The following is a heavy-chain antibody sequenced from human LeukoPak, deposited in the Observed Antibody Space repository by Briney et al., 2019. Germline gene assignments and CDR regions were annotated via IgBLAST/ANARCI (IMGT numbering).Heavy chain of an antibody. CDR3: AKDQGVTTASDY. J-gene: IGHJ4*02. CDR2: IRYDGSYK. Sequence: GGSLRLSCAASGFTFSSYGMHWVRQAPGKGLEWVAFIRYDGSYKNYADSVKGRFTISRDNSKNILYLQMNSLRAEDTAVCYCAKDQGVTTASDYWGQGTLVTVSS. D-gene: IGHD1-26*01. CDR1: GFTFSSYG. V-gene: IGHV3-30*02.